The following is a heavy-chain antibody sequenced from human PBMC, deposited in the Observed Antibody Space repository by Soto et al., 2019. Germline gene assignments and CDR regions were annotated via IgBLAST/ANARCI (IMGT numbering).Heavy chain of an antibody. V-gene: IGHV4-39*01. Sequence: SETLSLTCTVSGGSISSSSYYWGWIRQPPGKGLEWIGSIYYSGSTYYNPSLKSRVTISVDTSKNQFSLKLSSVTAADTAVYYCARQGSGSWYNFGYWGQGTLVTVSS. CDR3: ARQGSGSWYNFGY. J-gene: IGHJ4*02. CDR2: IYYSGST. D-gene: IGHD6-13*01. CDR1: GGSISSSSYY.